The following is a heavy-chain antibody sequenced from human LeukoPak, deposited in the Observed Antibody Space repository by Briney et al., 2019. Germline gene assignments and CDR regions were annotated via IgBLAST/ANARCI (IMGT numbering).Heavy chain of an antibody. D-gene: IGHD3-9*01. Sequence: GGSLRLSCVASGFTFSSYWMSWVRQAPGKGLEWVANMNQDGSEIYYVDSLKGRFTISRDNAKNSLYLQMNSLRAEDTALYYCAKDKKRRYFDFFDYWGQGTLVTVSS. CDR2: MNQDGSEI. CDR1: GFTFSSYW. CDR3: AKDKKRRYFDFFDY. V-gene: IGHV3-7*03. J-gene: IGHJ4*02.